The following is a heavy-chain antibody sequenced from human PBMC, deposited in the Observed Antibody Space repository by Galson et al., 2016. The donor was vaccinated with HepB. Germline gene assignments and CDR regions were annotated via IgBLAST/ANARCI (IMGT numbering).Heavy chain of an antibody. Sequence: VKVSCKVSAYSLTVLAMHWVRQAPGKGLEWMGGFDPEDGDAIYAEKFQGRVTLTEDTSTDTAYMELSSLRSDDTAVYYCATSFGELLKSYCGMDVWGQGTRSPSP. CDR2: FDPEDGDA. J-gene: IGHJ6*02. D-gene: IGHD3-10*01. CDR1: AYSLTVLA. CDR3: ATSFGELLKSYCGMDV. V-gene: IGHV1-24*01.